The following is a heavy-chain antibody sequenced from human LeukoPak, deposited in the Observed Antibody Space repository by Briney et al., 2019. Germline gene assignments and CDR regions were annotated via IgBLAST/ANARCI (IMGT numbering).Heavy chain of an antibody. CDR2: INPNSGGT. CDR1: GYTFTGYY. Sequence: GASVKVSCKASGYTFTGYYMHWVRQAPGQGLEWMGWINPNSGGTNYAQKFQGRVTMTRDTSISTAYMELSRLRSDDTAVYYCAISFILAAAGLDYWGQGTLVTVSS. J-gene: IGHJ4*02. CDR3: AISFILAAAGLDY. D-gene: IGHD6-13*01. V-gene: IGHV1-2*02.